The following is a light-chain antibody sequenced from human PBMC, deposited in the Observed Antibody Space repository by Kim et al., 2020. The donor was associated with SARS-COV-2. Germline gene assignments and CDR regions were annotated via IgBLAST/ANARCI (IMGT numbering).Light chain of an antibody. Sequence: DIVMTQSPLSLPVTPGEPASISCRSSQSLLHTNGYNYLEWYLQKPGQSPQLLIYLASNRASGVSDRFSGSGSGTDFTLKISRVEADDVGVYYCMQTIDSPRVTFGPGTKVDIK. V-gene: IGKV2-28*01. CDR1: QSLLHTNGYNY. J-gene: IGKJ3*01. CDR3: MQTIDSPRVT. CDR2: LAS.